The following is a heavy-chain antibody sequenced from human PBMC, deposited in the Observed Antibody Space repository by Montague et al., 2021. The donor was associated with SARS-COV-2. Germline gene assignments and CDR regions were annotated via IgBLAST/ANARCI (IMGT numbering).Heavy chain of an antibody. V-gene: IGHV4-39*01. Sequence: SETLSLTCAVSGGSVSSSGYYWGWMRQPPGKGLEWIGSIYVSGSSYYNPSLKSRVSISVDTSKNQFSLRLSSVTSADTAVYYCARKRRGGVGVGDDNGIDAWGQGTMVTVSS. D-gene: IGHD2-15*01. CDR1: GGSVSSSGYY. CDR3: ARKRRGGVGVGDDNGIDA. CDR2: IYVSGSS. J-gene: IGHJ5*02.